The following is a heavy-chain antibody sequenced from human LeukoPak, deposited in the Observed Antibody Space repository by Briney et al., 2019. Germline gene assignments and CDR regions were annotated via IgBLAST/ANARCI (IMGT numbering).Heavy chain of an antibody. J-gene: IGHJ4*02. Sequence: SETLSLTCTMSGVSISNTKYYWVWIRQPPGKGLEWIGSIYYSGSTYYNPSLKSRLTVSVDTSKKQLSLKVNSVTAADTAVYYCARMVVSAWYFDYWGQGTLVTVSS. D-gene: IGHD2-8*01. CDR1: GVSISNTKYY. CDR2: IYYSGST. CDR3: ARMVVSAWYFDY. V-gene: IGHV4-39*07.